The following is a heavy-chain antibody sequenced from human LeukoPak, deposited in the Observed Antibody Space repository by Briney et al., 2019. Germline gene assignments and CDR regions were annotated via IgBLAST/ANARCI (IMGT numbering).Heavy chain of an antibody. V-gene: IGHV3-53*01. CDR3: AGRRGSGSYYNVDAFDI. D-gene: IGHD3-10*01. J-gene: IGHJ3*02. CDR2: LYSGGST. CDR1: GXTVSSNY. Sequence: GGSLRLSCAASGXTVSSNYMSWVRQAPGKGLEWVSLLYSGGSTYYADSVKGRFTISRDNSKNTLYLQMSSLRAEDTAVYYCAGRRGSGSYYNVDAFDIWGQGTMVTVSS.